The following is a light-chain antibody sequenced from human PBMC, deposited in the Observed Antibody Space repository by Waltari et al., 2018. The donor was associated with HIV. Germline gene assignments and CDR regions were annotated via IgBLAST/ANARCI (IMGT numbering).Light chain of an antibody. CDR2: DAS. V-gene: IGKV3-11*01. CDR1: QSVSSY. J-gene: IGKJ5*01. Sequence: EIVLTQSPATLSLSPGERATLSCRASQSVSSYLAWYQQKPGQAPRLLIYDASNRATGIPARFSGSGSGTDFTLTISSLEPEDFAVYYGQQRSNWGTFGQGTRLEIK. CDR3: QQRSNWGT.